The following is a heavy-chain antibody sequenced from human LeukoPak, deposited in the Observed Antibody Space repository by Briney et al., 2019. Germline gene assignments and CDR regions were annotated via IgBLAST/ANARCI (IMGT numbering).Heavy chain of an antibody. D-gene: IGHD3-3*01. CDR2: IKSKTDGGTT. CDR3: TTRRYDFWKGGPPNV. CDR1: GFTFSNAW. Sequence: GGSLRLSCAASGFTFSNAWMSWVRQAPGKGLEWVGRIKSKTDGGTTDYAAPVKGRFTISRDDSKNTLYLQMNSLKTEDTAVYYCTTRRYDFWKGGPPNVWGQGTTVTVSS. V-gene: IGHV3-15*01. J-gene: IGHJ6*02.